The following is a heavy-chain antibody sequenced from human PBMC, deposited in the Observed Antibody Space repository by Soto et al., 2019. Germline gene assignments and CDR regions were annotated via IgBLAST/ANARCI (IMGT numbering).Heavy chain of an antibody. D-gene: IGHD3-10*01. CDR2: ISWDGVKT. CDR3: VKGGNRGSGIDY. V-gene: IGHV3-43*01. J-gene: IGHJ4*02. CDR1: RFTFDDYP. Sequence: VHLAQSGGVVIQPGGSLRLSCAASRFTFDDYPMHWVRQVPGKGLEWVSHISWDGVKTYYADSLRGRFTISRDNSKNSLYLEMRSLTTEDTAFYYCVKGGNRGSGIDYWGQGSLVTVSS.